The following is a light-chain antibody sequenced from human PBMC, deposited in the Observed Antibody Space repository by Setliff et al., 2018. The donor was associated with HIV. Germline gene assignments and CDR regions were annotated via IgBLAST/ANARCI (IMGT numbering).Light chain of an antibody. J-gene: IGLJ3*02. CDR3: SSYTPSDARRV. Sequence: QSALTQPASVSGSPGQSITISCIGTSSDVGGYDFVSWYQQRPGKAPKLIIFDVSERPSGVSHRFSGSKSGNTASLTISGLQTEDEADYYCSSYTPSDARRVFGGGTKVTVL. CDR1: SSDVGGYDF. CDR2: DVS. V-gene: IGLV2-14*03.